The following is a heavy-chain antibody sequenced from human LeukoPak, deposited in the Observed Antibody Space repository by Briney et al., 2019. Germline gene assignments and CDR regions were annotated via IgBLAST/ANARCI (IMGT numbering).Heavy chain of an antibody. V-gene: IGHV4-4*07. Sequence: PSETLSLTCTVSGGSISGYYWSWIRQPAGKGLEWIGRIYTSGSTNYNPSLKSRVTMSVDTSKNQFSLKLSSVTAADTAVYYCAGDPYSSVYYFDYWGQGTLVTVSS. CDR1: GGSISGYY. CDR2: IYTSGST. D-gene: IGHD6-25*01. CDR3: AGDPYSSVYYFDY. J-gene: IGHJ4*02.